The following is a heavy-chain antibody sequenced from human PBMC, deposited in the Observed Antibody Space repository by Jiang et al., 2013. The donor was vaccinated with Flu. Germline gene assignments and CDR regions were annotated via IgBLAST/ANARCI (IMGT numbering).Heavy chain of an antibody. CDR3: ARGGLGYPPQSQYFQH. V-gene: IGHV1-69*04. CDR1: GGTFSSYA. D-gene: IGHD3-16*01. Sequence: SSVKVSCKASGGTFSSYAISWVRQAPGQGLEWMGRIIPILGIANYAQKFQGRVTITADKSTSTAYMELSSLRSEDTAVYYCARGGLGYPPQSQYFQHWGQGTLVTVSS. J-gene: IGHJ1*01. CDR2: IIPILGIA.